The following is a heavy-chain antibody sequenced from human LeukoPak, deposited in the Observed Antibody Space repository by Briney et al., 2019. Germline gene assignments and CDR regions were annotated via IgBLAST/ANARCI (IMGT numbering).Heavy chain of an antibody. CDR3: AGLFRWAVAYDAFDI. J-gene: IGHJ3*02. CDR1: GFTFSSYS. D-gene: IGHD6-19*01. CDR2: ITSSSSTA. Sequence: PGGSLRLSCAASGFTFSSYSMNWVRQAPGKGLEWVSKITSSSSTAFYADSVKGRFTISRDNSKNTLYLQMNSLRAEDTAVYYCAGLFRWAVAYDAFDIWGQGTLVTVSS. V-gene: IGHV3-48*01.